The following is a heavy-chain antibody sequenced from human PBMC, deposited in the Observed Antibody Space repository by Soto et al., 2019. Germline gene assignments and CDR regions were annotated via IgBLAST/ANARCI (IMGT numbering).Heavy chain of an antibody. J-gene: IGHJ4*02. CDR3: ARGSSEEFDY. CDR2: ISYAGSNK. Sequence: QVQLVESGGGVVQPGRSLRLSCAASEFLFSRYAMHWVRQAPGKGLEWVALISYAGSNKYYADSVKGRFTISRDNSKNTLYLEMNSLRPGDTAVYYCARGSSEEFDYWGQGTLVTVSS. D-gene: IGHD3-16*02. V-gene: IGHV3-30-3*01. CDR1: EFLFSRYA.